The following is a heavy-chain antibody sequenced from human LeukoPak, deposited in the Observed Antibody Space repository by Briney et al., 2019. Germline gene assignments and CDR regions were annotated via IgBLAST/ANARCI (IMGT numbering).Heavy chain of an antibody. V-gene: IGHV4-59*01. Sequence: SETLSLTCTVSGGSISSYYWSWIRQPPGKGLEWIGYIYYSGSTNYNPSRKSRVTISVDTSKNQFSLKLSSVTAADTAVYYCARANYYGSGSYFNFDYWGQGTLVTVSS. D-gene: IGHD3-10*01. CDR3: ARANYYGSGSYFNFDY. J-gene: IGHJ4*02. CDR2: IYYSGST. CDR1: GGSISSYY.